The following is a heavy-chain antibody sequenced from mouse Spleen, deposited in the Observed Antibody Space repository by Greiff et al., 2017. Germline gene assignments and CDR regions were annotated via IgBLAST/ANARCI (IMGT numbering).Heavy chain of an antibody. D-gene: IGHD1-1*01. CDR3: ARHEDSSSSFAY. V-gene: IGHV5-6-2*01. Sequence: EVHLVESGGGLVKPGGSLKLSCAASGFTFSSYYMSWVRQTPEKRLELVAAINSNGGSTYYPDTVKGRFTISRDNAKNTLYLQMSSLKSEDTALYYCARHEDSSSSFAYWGQGTLVTVSA. CDR2: INSNGGST. J-gene: IGHJ3*01. CDR1: GFTFSSYY.